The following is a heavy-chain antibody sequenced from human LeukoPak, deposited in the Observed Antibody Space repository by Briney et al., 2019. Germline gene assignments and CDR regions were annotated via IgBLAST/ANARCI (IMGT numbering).Heavy chain of an antibody. CDR1: GYTFTGYY. J-gene: IGHJ6*03. V-gene: IGHV1-2*02. Sequence: VKVSCKASGYTFTGYYMHWVRQAPGQGLEWMGWINPNSGGTNYAQKFQGRVTMTRDTSISTAYMELSRLRSDDTAVYYCARDRGDFDWILYSVLGYYMDVWGKGTTVTVSS. CDR3: ARDRGDFDWILYSVLGYYMDV. D-gene: IGHD3-9*01. CDR2: INPNSGGT.